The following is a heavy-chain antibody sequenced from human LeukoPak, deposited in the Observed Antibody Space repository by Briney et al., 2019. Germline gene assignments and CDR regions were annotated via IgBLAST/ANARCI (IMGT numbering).Heavy chain of an antibody. V-gene: IGHV3-7*03. CDR3: ARISESLYGDYDWYFDL. CDR2: IKQDGSEK. D-gene: IGHD4-17*01. J-gene: IGHJ2*01. Sequence: PGGSLRLSCAASGFTFSSYWMSWVRQAPGKGLEWVANIKQDGSEKYYVDSVKGRFTISRDNAKNSLYLQMNSLRAEDTAVYYCARISESLYGDYDWYFDLWGRGTLVTVSS. CDR1: GFTFSSYW.